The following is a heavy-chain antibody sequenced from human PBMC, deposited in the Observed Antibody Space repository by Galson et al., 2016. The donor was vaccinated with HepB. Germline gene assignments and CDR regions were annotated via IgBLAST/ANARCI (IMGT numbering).Heavy chain of an antibody. Sequence: SLRLSCAASGFTFSRYAMHWVRQAPGKGLEWVTFISYNGSNKYYADSVKGRFTISRDNSKNARYLQMNSLRAEDTAVYYCAKDPYYYGSGRYLYVHYWGHGTLVTVSS. D-gene: IGHD3-10*01. V-gene: IGHV3-30*18. J-gene: IGHJ4*01. CDR2: ISYNGSNK. CDR1: GFTFSRYA. CDR3: AKDPYYYGSGRYLYVHY.